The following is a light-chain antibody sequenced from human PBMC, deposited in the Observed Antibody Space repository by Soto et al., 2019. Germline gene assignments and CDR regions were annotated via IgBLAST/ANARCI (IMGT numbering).Light chain of an antibody. CDR2: AAS. V-gene: IGKV1-39*01. J-gene: IGKJ3*01. Sequence: DIQMTQSPSSLSASVGDRVTITCRASQSISSYLNWYQQKPGKAPKLLISAASNLQNGVPSRVSGSGSGTDCTLTISSLQPEDFALYYCQQSYSTPFTFGPGTKVDIK. CDR3: QQSYSTPFT. CDR1: QSISSY.